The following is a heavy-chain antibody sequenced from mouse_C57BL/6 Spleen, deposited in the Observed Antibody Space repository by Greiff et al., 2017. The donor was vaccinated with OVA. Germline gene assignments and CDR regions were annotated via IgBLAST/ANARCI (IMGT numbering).Heavy chain of an antibody. CDR3: ARILLRLYHYAMDD. CDR1: GYTFTGYW. Sequence: QVQLQQSGAELMKPGASVKLSCKATGYTFTGYWIEWVKQRPGHGLEWIGEILPGSGSTNYIEKFKGKATFSADTSSNTAYMQLSSLTTEDSAIYDCARILLRLYHYAMDDWGQGTSVTVSS. CDR2: ILPGSGST. V-gene: IGHV1-9*01. J-gene: IGHJ4*01. D-gene: IGHD1-1*01.